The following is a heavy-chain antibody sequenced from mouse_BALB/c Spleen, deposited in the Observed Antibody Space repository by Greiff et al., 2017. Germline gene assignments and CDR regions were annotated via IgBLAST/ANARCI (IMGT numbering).Heavy chain of an antibody. D-gene: IGHD1-1*01. CDR3: ASHYGSSPAMDY. Sequence: EVKLVESGGGLVKPGGSLKLSCAASGFTFSDYYMYWVRQTPEKRLEWVATISDGGSYTYYPDSVKGRFTISRDNAKNNLYLQMSSLKSEDTAMYYCASHYGSSPAMDYWGQGTSVTVSS. CDR1: GFTFSDYY. CDR2: ISDGGSYT. J-gene: IGHJ4*01. V-gene: IGHV5-4*02.